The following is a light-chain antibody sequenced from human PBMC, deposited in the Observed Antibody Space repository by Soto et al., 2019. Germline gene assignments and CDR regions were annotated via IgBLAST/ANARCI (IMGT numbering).Light chain of an antibody. CDR2: GAS. J-gene: IGKJ4*01. CDR1: QSVSSN. Sequence: EIVMTQSPAPLSVSPGERATLSCRASQSVSSNLAWYQQKPGQAPRLLIYGASTRATGIPARFSGSGSGTEFTLTISSLQSEDFAVYYCQQYNNWPLLFGGGIKVEIK. CDR3: QQYNNWPLL. V-gene: IGKV3-15*01.